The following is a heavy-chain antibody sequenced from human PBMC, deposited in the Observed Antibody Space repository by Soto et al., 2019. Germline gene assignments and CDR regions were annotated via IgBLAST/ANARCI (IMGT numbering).Heavy chain of an antibody. Sequence: QVQLVQSGAKVKQPGASVKVSCKASGYTFTNYGFTWVRQAPGQGLEWLGWISTYNGNTKYAQKVQGRLTMTTDTSTKTANMKLTSLRSDDTALYYCARTTVTASYSYMVVWGKGSTDTVSS. CDR2: ISTYNGNT. J-gene: IGHJ6*03. CDR1: GYTFTNYG. V-gene: IGHV1-18*01. D-gene: IGHD4-17*01. CDR3: ARTTVTASYSYMVV.